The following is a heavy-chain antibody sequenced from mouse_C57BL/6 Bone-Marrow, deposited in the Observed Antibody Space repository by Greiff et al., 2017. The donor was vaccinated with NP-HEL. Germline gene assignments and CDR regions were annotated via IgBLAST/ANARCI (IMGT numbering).Heavy chain of an antibody. CDR1: GYAFSSYW. J-gene: IGHJ3*01. CDR3: ARRVYYDYAFAY. D-gene: IGHD2-4*01. CDR2: IYPGDGDT. V-gene: IGHV1-80*01. Sequence: LVESGAELVKPGASVKISCKASGYAFSSYWMNWVKQRPGKGLEWIGQIYPGDGDTNYNGKFKGKATLTADKSSSTAYMQLSSLTSEDSAVYFCARRVYYDYAFAYWGQGTLVTVSA.